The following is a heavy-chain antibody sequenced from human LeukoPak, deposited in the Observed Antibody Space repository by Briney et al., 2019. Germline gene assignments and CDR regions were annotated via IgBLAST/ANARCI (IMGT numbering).Heavy chain of an antibody. CDR2: FDPEDGET. V-gene: IGHV1-24*01. CDR3: ARGRVLLRFLEWLLSDDAFDI. CDR1: GYTLTELS. Sequence: GASVKVSCKVSGYTLTELSMHWVRQAPGKGLEWMGGFDPEDGETIYAQKFQGRVTMTEDTSTDTAYMELSSLRSEDTAVYYCARGRVLLRFLEWLLSDDAFDIWGQGTMVTVSS. D-gene: IGHD3-3*01. J-gene: IGHJ3*02.